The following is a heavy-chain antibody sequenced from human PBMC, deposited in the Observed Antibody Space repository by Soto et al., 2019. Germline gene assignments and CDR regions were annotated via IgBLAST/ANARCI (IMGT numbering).Heavy chain of an antibody. Sequence: ASVKLSCKASGYTFTSYGISWVRQAPGQGLEWMGWISAYNGNTNYAQKLQGRVTMTTDTSTSTAYMELRSLRSDDTAVYYCARDRNDYGDKNYMDVWGKGTTVTVSS. J-gene: IGHJ6*03. CDR2: ISAYNGNT. CDR1: GYTFTSYG. V-gene: IGHV1-18*01. D-gene: IGHD4-17*01. CDR3: ARDRNDYGDKNYMDV.